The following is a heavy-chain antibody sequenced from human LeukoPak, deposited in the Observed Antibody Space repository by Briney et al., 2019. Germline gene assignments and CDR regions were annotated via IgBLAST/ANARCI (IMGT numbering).Heavy chain of an antibody. J-gene: IGHJ4*02. Sequence: GGSLRLSCAASGFTFSSYWITWVRQAPGQGLEWVANIKEDGSAKYHVDSVKGRFTISRDNAKNSLYLQMNSLRVEDTAVYYCTRDTGCSGGACYSFYDYWGQRTLVTVSS. CDR3: TRDTGCSGGACYSFYDY. CDR1: GFTFSSYW. D-gene: IGHD2-21*01. CDR2: IKEDGSAK. V-gene: IGHV3-7*01.